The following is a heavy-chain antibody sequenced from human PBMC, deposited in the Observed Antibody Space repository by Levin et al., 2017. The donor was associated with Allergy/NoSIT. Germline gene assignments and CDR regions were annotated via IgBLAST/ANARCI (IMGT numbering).Heavy chain of an antibody. D-gene: IGHD3-10*01. V-gene: IGHV4-4*02. Sequence: SETLSLTCAVSGASISSFTCWTWVRQAPGKGLEWIGEVFQSGRTNYNPALRSRVAISIDRSKNQVSLEVTSLTAADTAVYYCATSMWFGMQPEYWGQGTLVTVAS. CDR2: VFQSGRT. CDR3: ATSMWFGMQPEY. CDR1: GASISSFTC. J-gene: IGHJ4*02.